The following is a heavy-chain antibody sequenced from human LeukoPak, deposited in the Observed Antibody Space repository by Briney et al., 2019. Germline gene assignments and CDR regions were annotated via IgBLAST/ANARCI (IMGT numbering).Heavy chain of an antibody. CDR3: ARVDRYHFYLDV. Sequence: SVKVSCKASGGTFRTDSVTWVRQAPGQGLEWMGGSIPIFGTPNYAQKFQGRVKVTTDDATGTAYMELSSLMSEDTAIYYCARVDRYHFYLDVWGKGTPVTVSS. CDR2: SIPIFGTP. J-gene: IGHJ6*03. CDR1: GGTFRTDS. V-gene: IGHV1-69*05.